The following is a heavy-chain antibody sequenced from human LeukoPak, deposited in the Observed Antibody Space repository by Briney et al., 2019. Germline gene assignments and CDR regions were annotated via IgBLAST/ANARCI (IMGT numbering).Heavy chain of an antibody. V-gene: IGHV1-18*04. CDR3: ARDPYSSGWYYFDY. J-gene: IGHJ4*02. CDR2: ISAYNGNT. CDR1: GYTFTSYG. Sequence: ASVKVSCKASGYTFTSYGISWVRRAPGQGLEWMGWISAYNGNTNYAQKLQGRVTMTTDTSTSTAYMELRSLRSDDTAVYYCARDPYSSGWYYFDYWGQGTLVTVSS. D-gene: IGHD6-19*01.